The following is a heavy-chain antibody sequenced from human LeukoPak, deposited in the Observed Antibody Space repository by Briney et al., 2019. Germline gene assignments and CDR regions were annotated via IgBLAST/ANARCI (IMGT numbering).Heavy chain of an antibody. D-gene: IGHD4-17*01. CDR2: INPNSGGT. V-gene: IGHV1-2*02. J-gene: IGHJ3*02. CDR3: ARGMTTVTTDDAFDI. CDR1: GYTFTGYY. Sequence: ASVKVSCKASGYTFTGYYMHWVRQAPGQGLEWMGWINPNSGGTNYAQKFQGGVTMTRDTSISTAYMELSRLRSDDTAMYYCARGMTTVTTDDAFDIWGQGTMVTVSS.